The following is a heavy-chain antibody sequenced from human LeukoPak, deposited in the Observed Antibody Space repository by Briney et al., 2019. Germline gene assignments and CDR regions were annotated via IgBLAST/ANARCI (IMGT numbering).Heavy chain of an antibody. CDR1: GFTFSSYA. V-gene: IGHV3-30-3*01. D-gene: IGHD2-2*01. Sequence: GGSLRLSCAASGFTFSSYAMHWVRQAPGKGLEWVAVISYDGSNKYYADSVKGRFTISRDNSKNTLYLQVNSLRAEDTAVYYCARAPDGMPTGWGMDVWGQGTTVTVSS. J-gene: IGHJ6*02. CDR2: ISYDGSNK. CDR3: ARAPDGMPTGWGMDV.